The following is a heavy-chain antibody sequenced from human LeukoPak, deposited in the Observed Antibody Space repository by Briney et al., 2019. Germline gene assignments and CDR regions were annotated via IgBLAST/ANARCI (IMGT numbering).Heavy chain of an antibody. J-gene: IGHJ5*02. CDR2: IYYSGST. D-gene: IGHD6-6*01. CDR3: ARDREYSSSSGGFDP. CDR1: GGSISSSSYY. V-gene: IGHV4-39*07. Sequence: SETLSLTCTVSGGSISSSSYYWGWIRQPPGKGLEWIGNIYYSGSTYYNPSLKSRVTISVDTSKNQFSLKLSSVTAADTAVYYCARDREYSSSSGGFDPWGQGTLVTVSS.